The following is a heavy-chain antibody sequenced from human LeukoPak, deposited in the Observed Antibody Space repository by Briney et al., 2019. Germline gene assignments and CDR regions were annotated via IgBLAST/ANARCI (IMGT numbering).Heavy chain of an antibody. CDR1: GFTFSSYW. Sequence: GGSLRLSCAASGFTFSSYWMSWVRQAPGKGLEWVASIKQDGSEKYYVDSVKGRFTISRDNAKNSLYLQMNSLRAEDTAVYYCARQGGDTMVRGVVRDWFDPWGQGTLVTVSS. CDR3: ARQGGDTMVRGVVRDWFDP. J-gene: IGHJ5*02. D-gene: IGHD3-10*01. CDR2: IKQDGSEK. V-gene: IGHV3-7*01.